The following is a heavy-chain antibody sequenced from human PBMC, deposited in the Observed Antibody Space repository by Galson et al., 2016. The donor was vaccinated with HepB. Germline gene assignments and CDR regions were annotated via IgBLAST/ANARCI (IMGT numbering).Heavy chain of an antibody. D-gene: IGHD5-24*01. Sequence: SVKVSCKASGYTFTSYGISWVRQAPGQGLEWMGWISASKGKTNYAQNLQGRVTMTTDTYTSTVYVELRSLRSDDTAVYYCARDRDYLLDSWGQGTLVTVSP. CDR1: GYTFTSYG. J-gene: IGHJ4*02. V-gene: IGHV1-18*01. CDR2: ISASKGKT. CDR3: ARDRDYLLDS.